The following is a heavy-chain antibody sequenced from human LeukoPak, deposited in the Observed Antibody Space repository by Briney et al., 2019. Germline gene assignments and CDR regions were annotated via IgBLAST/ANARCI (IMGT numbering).Heavy chain of an antibody. D-gene: IGHD5-18*01. J-gene: IGHJ4*02. Sequence: ASVKVSCKASGGTFSSYAISWVRQAPGQGLERMGRIIPIFGTANYAQKFQGRVTITTDESTSTAYMELSSLRSEDTAVYYCARDSGGERIQLWYFDYWGQGTLVTVSS. V-gene: IGHV1-69*05. CDR1: GGTFSSYA. CDR2: IIPIFGTA. CDR3: ARDSGGERIQLWYFDY.